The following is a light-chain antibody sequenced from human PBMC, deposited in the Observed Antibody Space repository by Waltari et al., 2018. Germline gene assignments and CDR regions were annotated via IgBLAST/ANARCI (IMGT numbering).Light chain of an antibody. V-gene: IGKV3-20*01. J-gene: IGKJ1*01. CDR1: QSVTRA. CDR2: GAS. Sequence: EIVLTQSPGTLSLSPRESATLSCRTSQSVTRALAWYQQKPGKAPRLLIYGASNRATGIPDRFSGSGSGTDFSLTISSLEPEDFAVYYCQHYLRLPVTFGQGTKVEVK. CDR3: QHYLRLPVT.